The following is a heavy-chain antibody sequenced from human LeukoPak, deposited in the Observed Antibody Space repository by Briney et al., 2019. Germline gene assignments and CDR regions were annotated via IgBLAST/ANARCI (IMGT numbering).Heavy chain of an antibody. D-gene: IGHD3-10*01. J-gene: IGHJ4*02. CDR1: GGLISISTYY. V-gene: IGHV4-39*07. CDR3: ARRSRGFPNVRFDY. Sequence: PSETLSLTCTVSGGLISISTYYWGWIRQPPGKGLEWIGSIYYSGTTHYNPSLKSRVTISVDTSKNQFSLKLSSVTAADTAVYYCARRSRGFPNVRFDYWGQGTLVTVSS. CDR2: IYYSGTT.